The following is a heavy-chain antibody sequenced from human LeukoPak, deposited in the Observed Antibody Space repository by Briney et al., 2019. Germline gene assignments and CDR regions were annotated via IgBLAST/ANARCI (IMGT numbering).Heavy chain of an antibody. CDR1: GGLISRIEYY. V-gene: IGHV4-30-4*01. D-gene: IGHD1-26*01. J-gene: IGHJ4*02. CDR3: ASVSVWELATHPGGSFDY. CDR2: IYHTGTT. Sequence: PSQTLSLTCTVSGGLISRIEYYWSWIRQSPVKGLEWLGHIYHTGTTLYSPHLNNRLSVSVDSSRNQFSLTLNSVTAADTAVYYCASVSVWELATHPGGSFDYWGRGILVTVSS.